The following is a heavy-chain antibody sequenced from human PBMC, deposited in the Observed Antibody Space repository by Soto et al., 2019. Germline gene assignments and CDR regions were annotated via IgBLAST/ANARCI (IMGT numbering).Heavy chain of an antibody. CDR3: ASGYCSSTSCRPYPYYYYGMDV. Sequence: ASVKVSCKASGYTFTSYGISWGRQAPGQGLEWMGWISAYNGNTNYAQKLQGRVTMTTDTSTSTAYMELRSLRSDDTAVYYCASGYCSSTSCRPYPYYYYGMDVWGQGTTVTVSS. V-gene: IGHV1-18*01. J-gene: IGHJ6*02. CDR2: ISAYNGNT. D-gene: IGHD2-2*01. CDR1: GYTFTSYG.